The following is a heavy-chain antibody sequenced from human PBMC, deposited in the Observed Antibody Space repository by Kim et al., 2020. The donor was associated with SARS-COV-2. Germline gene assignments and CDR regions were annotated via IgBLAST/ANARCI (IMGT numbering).Heavy chain of an antibody. CDR1: GFTFSTSP. D-gene: IGHD1-26*01. Sequence: GGSLRLSCVASGFTFSTSPMGWVRQAPGKGLEWVSRISWDGTRTYYADSVKGRVTMSSDKSKNMLYLHMNSLRVEDTPVYYCAKGVINSGFDYWGQGTQGTVSS. V-gene: IGHV3-23*01. CDR3: AKGVINSGFDY. J-gene: IGHJ4*02. CDR2: ISWDGTRT.